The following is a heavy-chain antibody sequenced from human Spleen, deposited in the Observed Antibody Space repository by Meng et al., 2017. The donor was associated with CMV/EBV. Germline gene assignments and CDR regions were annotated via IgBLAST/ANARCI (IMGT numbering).Heavy chain of an antibody. V-gene: IGHV3-21*01. CDR2: ISSSSSYI. CDR1: GFIFDGYA. CDR3: ARNSIVGATPNWFDP. D-gene: IGHD1-26*01. J-gene: IGHJ5*02. Sequence: GGSLRLSCAASGFIFDGYAMTWVRQAPGKGLEWVSAISSSSSYIYYADSVKGRFTISRDNAKNSLYLQMNSLRAEDTAVYYCARNSIVGATPNWFDPWGQGTLVTVSA.